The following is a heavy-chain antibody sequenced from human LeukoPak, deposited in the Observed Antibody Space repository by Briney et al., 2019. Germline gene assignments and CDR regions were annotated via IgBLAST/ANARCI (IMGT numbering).Heavy chain of an antibody. D-gene: IGHD3-22*01. CDR2: ISAYNGNT. CDR1: GYTFTSYG. Sequence: ASVKVSCKASGYTFTSYGISWVRQAPGQGLEWMGWISAYNGNTNYAQKLQGRVTMTTDTSTSTAYTELRSLRSDDTAVYYCARDDRDYYDSSGNWGQGTLVTVSS. CDR3: ARDDRDYYDSSGN. V-gene: IGHV1-18*01. J-gene: IGHJ4*02.